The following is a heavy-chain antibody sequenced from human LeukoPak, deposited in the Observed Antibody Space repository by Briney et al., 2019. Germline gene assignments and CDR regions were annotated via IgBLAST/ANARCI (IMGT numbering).Heavy chain of an antibody. J-gene: IGHJ5*02. CDR2: ISSSSNAI. Sequence: GGSLRLSCAASGFTFSSYSMNWVRQAPGKGQEWVSYISSSSNAIYYAESVKGRFTISRDNAKNSLYLQMNSLRAEDTAVYYCAREIVVVAAAMGALVGAPVKFDPWGQGTLVTVSS. CDR3: AREIVVVAAAMGALVGAPVKFDP. V-gene: IGHV3-48*01. CDR1: GFTFSSYS. D-gene: IGHD2-2*01.